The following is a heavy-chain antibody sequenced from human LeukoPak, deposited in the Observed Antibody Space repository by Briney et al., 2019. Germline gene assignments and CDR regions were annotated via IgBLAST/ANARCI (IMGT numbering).Heavy chain of an antibody. J-gene: IGHJ4*02. CDR2: ISGSGGST. Sequence: QPGGSLRLSCAASGFTFSSYAMSWVRQAPGKGLEWVSAISGSGGSTYYADSVKGRFTISRDSSKNTLYLQMNSLRAEDTAVYYCAKDNGDYDWSDYWGQGTLVTVSS. CDR1: GFTFSSYA. V-gene: IGHV3-23*01. CDR3: AKDNGDYDWSDY. D-gene: IGHD4-17*01.